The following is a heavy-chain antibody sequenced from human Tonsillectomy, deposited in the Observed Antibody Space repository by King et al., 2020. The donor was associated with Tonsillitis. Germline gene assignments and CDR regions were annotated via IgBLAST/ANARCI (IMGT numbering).Heavy chain of an antibody. CDR2: IWYDGSNK. CDR3: ARDYYDSSGYYYFGYYYYMDV. D-gene: IGHD3-22*01. J-gene: IGHJ6*03. Sequence: VQLVESGGGVVQPGRSLRLSCAASGFTFSSYGMHWVRQAPGKGLEWVAVIWYDGSNKYYADSVKGRFNISRDNSKNTLYLQMNSLGAEDTAVYYCARDYYDSSGYYYFGYYYYMDVWGKGTTVTVSS. V-gene: IGHV3-33*08. CDR1: GFTFSSYG.